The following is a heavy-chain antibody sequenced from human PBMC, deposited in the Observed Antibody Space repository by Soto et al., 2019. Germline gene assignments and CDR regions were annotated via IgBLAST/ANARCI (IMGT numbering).Heavy chain of an antibody. CDR1: GYTFTSYY. CDR2: INPSGGST. J-gene: IGHJ6*02. Sequence: ASVKVSCKASGYTFTSYYMHWVRQAPGQGLEWMGIINPSGGSTSYAQKFQGRVTMTRDTSTSTVYMELSSLRSEDTAVYYCARESGTGTFNYYYYGMDGWGQGTTVTVSS. V-gene: IGHV1-46*01. CDR3: ARESGTGTFNYYYYGMDG. D-gene: IGHD1-7*01.